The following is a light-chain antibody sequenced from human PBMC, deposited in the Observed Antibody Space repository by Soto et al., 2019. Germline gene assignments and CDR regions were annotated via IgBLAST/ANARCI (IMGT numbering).Light chain of an antibody. CDR1: SNDVGHFNY. CDR3: TPFTTSNTFV. CDR2: DVS. J-gene: IGLJ1*01. Sequence: QSALAQPASVSGSPGQSITISCTGTSNDVGHFNYVSWFQQHPGKAPKLLIFDVSNWPSGVSDRFSGSKSGNTASLTISGLQPEDEADYYCTPFTTSNTFVFGSGTKVTVL. V-gene: IGLV2-14*03.